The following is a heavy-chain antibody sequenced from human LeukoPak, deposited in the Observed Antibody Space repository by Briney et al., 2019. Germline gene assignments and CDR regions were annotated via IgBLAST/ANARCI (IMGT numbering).Heavy chain of an antibody. D-gene: IGHD3-10*01. CDR2: IYYSGST. CDR3: ARHRQVITMARGVILGYFDL. V-gene: IGHV4-39*01. CDR1: GGSISSSSYY. Sequence: PSETLSLTCTVSGGSISSSSYYWGWIRQPPGKGLEWIGGIYYSGSTYNNPSLKSRVTISVDTSKNQFSLKLSSVTAADTAVYYCARHRQVITMARGVILGYFDLWGRGTLVTVSS. J-gene: IGHJ2*01.